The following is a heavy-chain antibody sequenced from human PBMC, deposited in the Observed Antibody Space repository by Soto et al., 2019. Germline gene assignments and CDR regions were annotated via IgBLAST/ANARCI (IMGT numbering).Heavy chain of an antibody. Sequence: ASVKVSCKASGYTFTSYGISWVRQAPGQGLEWVGWISAYNGNADYARKLQGRVTMTTDTSTNTAYMELRSLRSDDTAMYYCARVHSYCSSTSCLDYWGQGTLVTVS. CDR1: GYTFTSYG. CDR3: ARVHSYCSSTSCLDY. CDR2: ISAYNGNA. J-gene: IGHJ4*02. V-gene: IGHV1-18*01. D-gene: IGHD2-2*01.